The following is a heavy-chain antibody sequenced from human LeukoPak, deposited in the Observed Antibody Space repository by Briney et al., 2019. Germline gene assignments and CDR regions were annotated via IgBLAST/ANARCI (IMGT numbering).Heavy chain of an antibody. V-gene: IGHV1-69*04. CDR1: GGTFSSYA. CDR2: IIPILGIA. J-gene: IGHJ3*02. CDR3: ARGRRSQYYYDSSGQHHAFDI. Sequence: GASVKVSCKASGGTFSSYAISWVRQAPGQGLEWMGRIIPILGIANYAQKFQGRVTITADKSTSTAYMELSSLRSEDTAVYYCARGRRSQYYYDSSGQHHAFDIWGQGTMVTVSS. D-gene: IGHD3-22*01.